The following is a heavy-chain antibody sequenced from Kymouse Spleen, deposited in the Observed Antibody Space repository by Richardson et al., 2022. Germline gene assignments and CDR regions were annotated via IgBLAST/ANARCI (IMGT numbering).Heavy chain of an antibody. CDR3: ARGRVSYSSSSGWFDP. CDR2: INHSGST. D-gene: IGHD6-6*01. V-gene: IGHV4-34*01. J-gene: IGHJ5*02. Sequence: QVQLQQWGAGLLKPSETLSLTCAVYGGSFSGYYWSWIRQPPGKGLEWIGEINHSGSTNYNPSLKSRVTISVDTSKNQFSLKLSSVTAADTAVYYCARGRVSYSSSSGWFDPWGQGTLVTVSS. CDR1: GGSFSGYY.